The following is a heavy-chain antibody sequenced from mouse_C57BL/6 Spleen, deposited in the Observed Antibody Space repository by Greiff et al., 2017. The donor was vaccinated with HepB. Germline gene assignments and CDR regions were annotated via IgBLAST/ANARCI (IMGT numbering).Heavy chain of an antibody. CDR3: TRYGNYPYWDFDV. Sequence: VQLQQSGAELVRPGASVTLSCKASGYTFTDYEMHWVKQTPVHGLEWIGAIDPETGGTAYNQKFKGKAILTADKSSSTAYMELRSLTSEDSAVYYGTRYGNYPYWDFDVWGTGTTVTVSS. V-gene: IGHV1-15*01. D-gene: IGHD2-1*01. CDR2: IDPETGGT. CDR1: GYTFTDYE. J-gene: IGHJ1*03.